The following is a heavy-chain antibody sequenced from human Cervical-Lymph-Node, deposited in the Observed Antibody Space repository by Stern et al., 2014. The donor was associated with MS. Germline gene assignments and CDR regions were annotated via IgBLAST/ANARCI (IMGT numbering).Heavy chain of an antibody. CDR1: GFTFSSYS. CDR3: ARGRGGNYRYYFDY. D-gene: IGHD4-23*01. Sequence: EVQLVESGGGLVKPGGSLRLSCAASGFTFSSYSMNWVRQAPGKGLEWDASISSGGTYIYCADSLKGRFTISRDIAKNSLYLQMNSLRAEDTAVYYCARGRGGNYRYYFDYWGQGTLVTVSS. J-gene: IGHJ4*02. CDR2: ISSGGTYI. V-gene: IGHV3-21*01.